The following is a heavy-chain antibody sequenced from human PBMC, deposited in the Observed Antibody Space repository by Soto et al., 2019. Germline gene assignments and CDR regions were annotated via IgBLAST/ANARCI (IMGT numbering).Heavy chain of an antibody. Sequence: LRLSFVGSEFSFINYEINWVRQAPGKGLEWVSYISYTGSTIYYADSVRGRFTISRDNSKNSLYLQMNSLRAEDAAVYYCARGPRNYYDRSGPHYWGQGTLVTVSS. CDR1: EFSFINYE. CDR3: ARGPRNYYDRSGPHY. D-gene: IGHD3-22*01. V-gene: IGHV3-48*03. CDR2: ISYTGSTI. J-gene: IGHJ4*02.